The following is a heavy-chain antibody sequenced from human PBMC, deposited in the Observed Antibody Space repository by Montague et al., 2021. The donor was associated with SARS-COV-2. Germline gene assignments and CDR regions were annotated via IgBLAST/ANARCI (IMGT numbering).Heavy chain of an antibody. Sequence: SLRLSCAASGFTFPKYAMSWVCQTPGKGLEWVAVIAHGHRTIWHADSVKGRFTISRDDSKNTLYLEMASLRVEDTAVYYCAREFPGYYGYWFYYSMDVWGKGATGPVPS. J-gene: IGHJ6*03. CDR2: IAHGHRTI. D-gene: IGHD1-26*01. CDR1: GFTFPKYA. CDR3: AREFPGYYGYWFYYSMDV. V-gene: IGHV3-23*01.